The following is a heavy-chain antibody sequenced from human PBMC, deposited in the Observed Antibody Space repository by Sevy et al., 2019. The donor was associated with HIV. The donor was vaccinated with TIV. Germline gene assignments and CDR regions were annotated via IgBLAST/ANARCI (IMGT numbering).Heavy chain of an antibody. Sequence: GGSLRLSCAASGFTFSKYSMSWVRQPPGKGLEWVSTFSIGCGEITYADSVKGRFTISRDNSKSSVYLQMNNLRTEDTAVYYCAREGCTKPHDYWGQGTLVTVSS. D-gene: IGHD2-8*01. V-gene: IGHV3-23*01. CDR1: GFTFSKYS. CDR2: FSIGCGEI. CDR3: AREGCTKPHDY. J-gene: IGHJ4*02.